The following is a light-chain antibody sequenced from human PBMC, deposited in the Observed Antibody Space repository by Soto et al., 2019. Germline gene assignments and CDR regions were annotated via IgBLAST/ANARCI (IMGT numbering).Light chain of an antibody. V-gene: IGLV2-23*01. CDR3: WSYAGSSASV. Sequence: QSVLTQPASVSGSPGQSITISCTGTSSDVGSYNFVSWYQQHPSKAPKLMIYEGSKRPSGVSDRFSGSKSGNTASLTISGLQADDEADYYCWSYAGSSASVFGTGTQLTVL. CDR2: EGS. CDR1: SSDVGSYNF. J-gene: IGLJ7*01.